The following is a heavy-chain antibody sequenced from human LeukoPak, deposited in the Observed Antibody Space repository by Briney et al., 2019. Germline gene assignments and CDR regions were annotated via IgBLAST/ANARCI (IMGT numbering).Heavy chain of an antibody. CDR2: INHSGST. D-gene: IGHD2-2*01. V-gene: IGHV4-34*01. CDR3: ARGLYCSSTSCPCDY. Sequence: SETLSLTCAVYGGSFSGYYWSWIRQPPGRGLEWIGEINHSGSTNYNPSLKSRVTISVDTSKNQFSLKLSSVTAADTAVYYCARGLYCSSTSCPCDYWGQGTLVTVSS. J-gene: IGHJ4*02. CDR1: GGSFSGYY.